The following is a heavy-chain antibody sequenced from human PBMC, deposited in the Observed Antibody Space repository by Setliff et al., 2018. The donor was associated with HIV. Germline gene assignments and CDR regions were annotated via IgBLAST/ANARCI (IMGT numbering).Heavy chain of an antibody. CDR2: IFPNDEK. J-gene: IGHJ4*02. CDR3: ARTRPPSGLASAYFFDS. D-gene: IGHD7-27*01. CDR1: GGSISSHYW. Sequence: ETLSLTCTVSGGSISSHYWSWIRLPPGKALEWLAHIFPNDEKSYSASLKTRLTISKDTSKNQVVLTMTNMDPVDSGTYFCARTRPPSGLASAYFFDSWGQGTLVTVSS. V-gene: IGHV2-26*01.